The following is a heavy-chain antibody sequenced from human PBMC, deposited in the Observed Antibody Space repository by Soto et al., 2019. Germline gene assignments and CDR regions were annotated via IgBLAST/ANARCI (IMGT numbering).Heavy chain of an antibody. CDR2: IIPIFGTA. D-gene: IGHD2-15*01. J-gene: IGHJ6*02. CDR3: ASDGCSGGSCYGYYYYGMDV. CDR1: GGTFSSYA. V-gene: IGHV1-69*06. Sequence: QVQLVQSGAEVKKPGSSVKVSCKASGGTFSSYAISWVRQAPGQGLEWMGGIIPIFGTANYAQKFQGRVTITADKSTSTAYMELSSLRSEDTAVYYCASDGCSGGSCYGYYYYGMDVWGQGTTVTVSS.